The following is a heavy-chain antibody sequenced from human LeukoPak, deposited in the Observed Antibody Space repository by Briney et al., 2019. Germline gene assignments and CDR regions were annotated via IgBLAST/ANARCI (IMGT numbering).Heavy chain of an antibody. Sequence: GGSLRLSCAASGFTVSSNYMSWVRQAPGKGLEWVSVIYSGGSTYYADSVKGRFTISRDNAKNSLYLQMNSLRAEDTAVYYCARDEGWAAAGIDYWGQGTLVTVSS. CDR1: GFTVSSNY. V-gene: IGHV3-53*01. J-gene: IGHJ4*02. CDR3: ARDEGWAAAGIDY. D-gene: IGHD6-13*01. CDR2: IYSGGST.